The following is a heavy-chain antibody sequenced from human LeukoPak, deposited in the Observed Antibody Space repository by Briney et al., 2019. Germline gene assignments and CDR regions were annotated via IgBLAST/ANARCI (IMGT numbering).Heavy chain of an antibody. CDR1: GGSISSYY. CDR2: VYYSGYT. J-gene: IGHJ6*03. V-gene: IGHV4-59*01. Sequence: NPSETLSLTCTVSGGSISSYYWSWIRQPPGKGLEWIGDVYYSGYTQYNPSLESRVSISVDTSKAQYSLKLSSVTAADTAVYYCARGDYYYMDVWGNGTTVIVSS. CDR3: ARGDYYYMDV.